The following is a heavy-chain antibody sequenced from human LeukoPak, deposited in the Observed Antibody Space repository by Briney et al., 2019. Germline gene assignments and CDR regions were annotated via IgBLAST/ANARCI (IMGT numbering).Heavy chain of an antibody. CDR1: GFTFSSYW. J-gene: IGHJ4*02. CDR2: ISGSGGST. Sequence: GGSLRLSCAASGFTFSSYWMHWVRQAPGKGLEWVSAISGSGGSTYYADSVKGRFTISRDNSKNTLYLQMNSLRAEDTAVYYCAKVPGVDYDFWNGYYYYFDYWGQGTLVTVSS. D-gene: IGHD3-3*01. V-gene: IGHV3-23*01. CDR3: AKVPGVDYDFWNGYYYYFDY.